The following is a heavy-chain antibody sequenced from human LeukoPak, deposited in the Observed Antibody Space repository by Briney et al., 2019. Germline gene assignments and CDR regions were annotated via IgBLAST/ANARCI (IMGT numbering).Heavy chain of an antibody. D-gene: IGHD3-10*01. CDR2: ISGDGGST. CDR3: AKDGVPYYYGSGSYYS. V-gene: IGHV3-23*01. CDR1: GFTFSSYA. Sequence: QSGGSLRLSCAASGFTFSSYAMSWVRQAPGKGLEWVSAISGDGGSTYYADSVKGLFTISRDNSKNTLYLQMNSLRAEDKAVYYCAKDGVPYYYGSGSYYSWGQGTLVTVSS. J-gene: IGHJ5*02.